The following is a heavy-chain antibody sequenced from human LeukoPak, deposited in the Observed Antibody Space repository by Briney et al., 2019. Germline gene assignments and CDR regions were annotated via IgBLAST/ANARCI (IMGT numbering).Heavy chain of an antibody. CDR1: GYTLTELS. V-gene: IGHV1-24*01. CDR2: FDPEDGET. CDR3: ARYTSSSCLDY. D-gene: IGHD2-2*01. Sequence: ASVKVSCKVSGYTLTELSMHWVRQAPGKGLEWMGGFDPEDGETIYAQKFQGRVTITADESTSTAYMELSSLRSEDTAVYYCARYTSSSCLDYWGQGTLVTVSS. J-gene: IGHJ4*02.